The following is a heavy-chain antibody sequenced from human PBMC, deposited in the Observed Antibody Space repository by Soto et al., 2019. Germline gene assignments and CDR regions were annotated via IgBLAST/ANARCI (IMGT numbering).Heavy chain of an antibody. V-gene: IGHV3-20*04. CDR1: GFTFDEYG. CDR3: ARDFEVGTYDH. J-gene: IGHJ4*02. Sequence: EVQLVESGGTVVRPGGSLRLSCAASGFTFDEYGMTWVRQAPGKGLEWVSGINWNGANTQYADSVRGRFTISRDNAKNSLYLHMNGLRAEDTAFHYCARDFEVGTYDHWGQGTLVTVSS. D-gene: IGHD1-26*01. CDR2: INWNGANT.